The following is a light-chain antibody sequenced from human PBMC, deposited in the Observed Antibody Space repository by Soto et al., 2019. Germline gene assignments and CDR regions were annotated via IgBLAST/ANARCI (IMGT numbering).Light chain of an antibody. CDR3: QQYNNWPPVT. Sequence: DIVMTQSPTILSVSPGERATLSCRASQSVSSSYLAWYQQKPGQAPRLLIYGASTRATGIPARFSGSGSGTEFTLTISSLQSEDFAVYYCQQYNNWPPVTFGQGTKVDIK. CDR2: GAS. J-gene: IGKJ1*01. CDR1: QSVSSSY. V-gene: IGKV3-15*01.